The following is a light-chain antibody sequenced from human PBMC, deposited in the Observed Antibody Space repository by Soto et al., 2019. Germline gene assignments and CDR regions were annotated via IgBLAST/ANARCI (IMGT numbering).Light chain of an antibody. Sequence: EIELTQAPGTLSLSPGEGATLSCRASQSVSSSYLAWYQQKPGQAPRLLIYGASSRATGIPDRFSGSGSGTDFTLTISRLEPEDFAVYYCQQYGSSPTTFGQGTKVDIK. J-gene: IGKJ1*01. CDR2: GAS. CDR3: QQYGSSPTT. CDR1: QSVSSSY. V-gene: IGKV3-20*01.